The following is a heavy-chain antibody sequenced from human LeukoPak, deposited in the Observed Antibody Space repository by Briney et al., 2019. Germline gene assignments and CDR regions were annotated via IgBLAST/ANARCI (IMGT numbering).Heavy chain of an antibody. V-gene: IGHV3-30*02. CDR2: IRYDGSNK. D-gene: IGHD6-19*01. CDR1: GFTFSSYG. Sequence: GGSLRLSCAASGFTFSSYGMHWVRQTPGKGLEWAAFIRYDGSNKYYADSVKGRFTISRDNSKNTLYLQMNSLRAEDTAVYYCAKDRRYSSGWNFDYWGQGTLVTVS. CDR3: AKDRRYSSGWNFDY. J-gene: IGHJ4*02.